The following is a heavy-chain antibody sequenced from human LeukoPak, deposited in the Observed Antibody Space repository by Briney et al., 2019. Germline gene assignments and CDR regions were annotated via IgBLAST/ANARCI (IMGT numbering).Heavy chain of an antibody. D-gene: IGHD4-17*01. J-gene: IGHJ5*02. CDR3: ARGPDPISTVRGNWFDP. V-gene: IGHV1-8*01. CDR1: GYTFTSYD. CDR2: MNPNSGNT. Sequence: ASVKVSCKASGYTFTSYDINWVRQATGQGLEWMGWMNPNSGNTGYAQKFQGRVTMTRNTSISTAYMELSSLRSEDTAVYYCARGPDPISTVRGNWFDPWGRGTLVTVSS.